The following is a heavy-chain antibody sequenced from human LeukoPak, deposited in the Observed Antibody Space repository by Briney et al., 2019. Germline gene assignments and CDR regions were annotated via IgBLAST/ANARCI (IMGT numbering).Heavy chain of an antibody. V-gene: IGHV3-53*01. D-gene: IGHD2-15*01. J-gene: IGHJ4*02. Sequence: GGSLRLSCAASGFTVSSSYMYWVRQAPGKGLEWVSFFYRGDSTYYAESVRGRFTISRDNSKNTLYLLMNSLIPEDTAVYYCAREVVSSPSYFDSWGQGTLVTVSS. CDR1: GFTVSSSY. CDR3: AREVVSSPSYFDS. CDR2: FYRGDST.